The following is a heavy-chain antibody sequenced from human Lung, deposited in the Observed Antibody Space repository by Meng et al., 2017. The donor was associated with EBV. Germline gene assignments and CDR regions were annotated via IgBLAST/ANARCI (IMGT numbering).Heavy chain of an antibody. Sequence: QVQLVQSGAEVKKPGSSVKVSCKASGSTFASHTISWARQAPGQGLEWMGGVIPFFGTPNYAQKFQGRVTITADESTSAAYMELSSLRSDDTAVYYCVAHATYTGTWGQGTLATVSS. CDR1: GSTFASHT. D-gene: IGHD2-15*01. V-gene: IGHV1-69*01. CDR2: VIPFFGTP. CDR3: VAHATYTGT. J-gene: IGHJ5*02.